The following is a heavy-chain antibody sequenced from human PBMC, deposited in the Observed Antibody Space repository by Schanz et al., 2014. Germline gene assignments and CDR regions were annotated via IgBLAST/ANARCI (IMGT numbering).Heavy chain of an antibody. J-gene: IGHJ3*02. D-gene: IGHD6-19*01. CDR2: INTADTT. CDR1: GFAFSSCT. CDR3: AKCIGWYGRCAFDI. V-gene: IGHV3-23*04. Sequence: EVQLVESGGGLVKPGGSLRLSCAASGFAFSSCTMSWVRQAPGKGLEWVSAINTADTTYYADSVKGRFTVSRDNSKNTLYLQMNSLIAEDTAVYYCAKCIGWYGRCAFDIWGQGTMVTVSS.